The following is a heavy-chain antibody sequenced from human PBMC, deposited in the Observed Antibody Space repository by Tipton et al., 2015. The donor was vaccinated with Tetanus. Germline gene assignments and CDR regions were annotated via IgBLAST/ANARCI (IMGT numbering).Heavy chain of an antibody. J-gene: IGHJ4*02. Sequence: TLSLTCTVSGGSVRSGSYYWNWIRQPPGKGLEWIGYISYSGSTNSNYSLKSRITISQDTSKNQFSLKLTSGTGADTAVYYCARANYDFPKKGPFDSWGQGTLVIVSS. CDR1: GGSVRSGSYY. D-gene: IGHD3-3*01. CDR2: ISYSGST. V-gene: IGHV4-61*01. CDR3: ARANYDFPKKGPFDS.